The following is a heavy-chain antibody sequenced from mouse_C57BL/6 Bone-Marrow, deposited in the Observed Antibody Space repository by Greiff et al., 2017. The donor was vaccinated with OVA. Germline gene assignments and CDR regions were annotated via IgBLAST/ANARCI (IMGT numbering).Heavy chain of an antibody. Sequence: QVQLQQSGAELVRPGTSVKLSCKASGYTFTSYWMHWVKQRPGQGLEWIGVIDPSDSYTNYNQKFKGKATLTVDTSSSTAYMQLSSLTSEDSAVYYCAREGYDYDGDFDYWGQGTTLTVSS. J-gene: IGHJ2*01. CDR1: GYTFTSYW. CDR2: IDPSDSYT. CDR3: AREGYDYDGDFDY. V-gene: IGHV1-59*01. D-gene: IGHD2-4*01.